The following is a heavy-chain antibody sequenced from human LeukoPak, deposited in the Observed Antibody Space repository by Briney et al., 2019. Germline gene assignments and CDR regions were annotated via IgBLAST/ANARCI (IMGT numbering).Heavy chain of an antibody. V-gene: IGHV4-34*01. CDR1: GGSFSGYY. Sequence: PSETLSLTCAVYGGSFSGYYWSWIRQPPGKGLEWIGEINHSGSTNYNPSLKSRVTISVDTSKNQFSLKLSSVTAADTAVYYCARDTNGHFDYWGQGTLVTVSS. J-gene: IGHJ4*02. CDR2: INHSGST. D-gene: IGHD1-1*01. CDR3: ARDTNGHFDY.